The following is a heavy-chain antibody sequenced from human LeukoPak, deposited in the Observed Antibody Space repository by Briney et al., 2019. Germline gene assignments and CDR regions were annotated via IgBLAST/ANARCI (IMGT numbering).Heavy chain of an antibody. CDR2: ISYDGSNK. D-gene: IGHD2-15*01. V-gene: IGHV3-30-3*01. CDR1: GFTFSSYA. CDR3: ARDIAGD. Sequence: PGRSLRLSCAASGFTFSSYAMHWVRQAPGKGLEWVAVISYDGSNKYYADSVKGRFTISRDNSKNTLYLQMNSLRAEDTAVYYCARDIAGDWGQGTLVTVSS. J-gene: IGHJ4*02.